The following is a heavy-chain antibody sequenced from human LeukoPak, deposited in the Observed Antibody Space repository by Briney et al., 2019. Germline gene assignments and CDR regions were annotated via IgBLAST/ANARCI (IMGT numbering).Heavy chain of an antibody. CDR1: GGSISSYY. CDR2: IYTSGST. CDR3: ARDQFTIFGAGGDAFDI. Sequence: NPSETLSLTCTVSGGSISSYYWSWIRQPAGKGLEWIGRIYTSGSTNYNPSLKSRVTMSVDTSKNQFSLKLSSVTAADTAVYYCARDQFTIFGAGGDAFDIWGQGTMVTVSS. D-gene: IGHD3-3*01. J-gene: IGHJ3*02. V-gene: IGHV4-4*07.